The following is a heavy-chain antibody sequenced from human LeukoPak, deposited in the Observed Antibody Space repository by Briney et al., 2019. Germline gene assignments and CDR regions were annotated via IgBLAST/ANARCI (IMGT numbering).Heavy chain of an antibody. Sequence: GGSLRLSCAVSGFTFSSYGMHWVRQAPGKGLEWVAFIRYDGSNKYYADSVKGRFTISRDNSKNTLYLQMNSLRAEDTAVYYCAKPQGEQLAFDYWGQGTLVTVPS. CDR1: GFTFSSYG. CDR3: AKPQGEQLAFDY. V-gene: IGHV3-30*02. D-gene: IGHD6-6*01. CDR2: IRYDGSNK. J-gene: IGHJ4*02.